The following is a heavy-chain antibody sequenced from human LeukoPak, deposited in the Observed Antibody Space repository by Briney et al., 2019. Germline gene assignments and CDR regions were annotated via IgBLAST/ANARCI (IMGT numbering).Heavy chain of an antibody. CDR2: IYYSGST. V-gene: IGHV4-59*01. J-gene: IGHJ5*02. CDR3: ARDLPRHWFDP. CDR1: GGSISSYY. Sequence: SETLSLTCTGSGGSISSYYWSWIRQPPGKGLEWIGYIYYSGSTNYNPSLKSRVTISVDTSKNQFSLKLSSVTAADTAVYYCARDLPRHWFDPWGQGTLVTVSS.